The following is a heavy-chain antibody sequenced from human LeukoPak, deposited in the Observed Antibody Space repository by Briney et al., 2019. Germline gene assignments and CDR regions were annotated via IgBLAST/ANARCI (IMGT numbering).Heavy chain of an antibody. CDR2: ISGSGGSK. Sequence: PGGSLRLSCAASGFTFSSYGMSWVRHAPGKGLEWGSAISGSGGSKYYASSENGRFTISSDNSKNTLYLQMNSLRAEDTAVYYCAKYGDYVVCPGYWGQGTLVTVSS. D-gene: IGHD4-17*01. J-gene: IGHJ4*02. V-gene: IGHV3-23*01. CDR1: GFTFSSYG. CDR3: AKYGDYVVCPGY.